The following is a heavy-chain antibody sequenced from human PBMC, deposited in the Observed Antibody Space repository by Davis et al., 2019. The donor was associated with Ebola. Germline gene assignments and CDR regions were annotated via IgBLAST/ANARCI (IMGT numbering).Heavy chain of an antibody. V-gene: IGHV4-34*01. D-gene: IGHD6-19*01. CDR2: INHSGST. J-gene: IGHJ5*02. CDR3: ARLQAGFDP. Sequence: SETLSLTCAVYGGSFSGYYWSWIRQPPGKGLEWIGEINHSGSTNYNPSLKSRVTISVDTSKNQFSLKLSSVTAADTAVYYCARLQAGFDPWGQGTLVTVSS. CDR1: GGSFSGYY.